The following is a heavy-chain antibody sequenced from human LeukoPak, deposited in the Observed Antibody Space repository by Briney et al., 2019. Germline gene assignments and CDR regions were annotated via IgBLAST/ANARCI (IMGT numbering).Heavy chain of an antibody. Sequence: GGSLRLSCAASGFTFIDAWMSWVRQAPGKGLEWVGRVKSKAGGGTPDYAAPVKGRFTISRDDLQNTLYVQMDSLTSDVIAVYYCATMRDSSSWAFDYWGQGTLVTVSS. D-gene: IGHD6-13*01. CDR1: GFTFIDAW. V-gene: IGHV3-15*01. J-gene: IGHJ4*02. CDR2: VKSKAGGGTP. CDR3: ATMRDSSSWAFDY.